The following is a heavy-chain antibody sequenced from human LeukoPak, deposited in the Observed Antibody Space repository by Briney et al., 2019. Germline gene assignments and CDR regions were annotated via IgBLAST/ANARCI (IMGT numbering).Heavy chain of an antibody. Sequence: PGGSLRLSCAASGFTFSSYAMSWVRQPPGKGLEWIGEINHSGSTNYNPSLKSRVTISVDTSKNQFSLKLSSVTAADTAVYYCARLGYCTNGVCSNWGQGTLVTVSS. CDR2: INHSGST. CDR3: ARLGYCTNGVCSN. CDR1: GFTFSSYA. V-gene: IGHV4-34*01. D-gene: IGHD2-8*01. J-gene: IGHJ4*02.